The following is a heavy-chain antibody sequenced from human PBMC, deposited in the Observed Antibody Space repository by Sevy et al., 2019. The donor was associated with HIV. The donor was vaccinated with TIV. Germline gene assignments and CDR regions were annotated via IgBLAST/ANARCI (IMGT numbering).Heavy chain of an antibody. Sequence: GGSLRLSCAASGFTFSSYAMSWVRQAPGKGLEWVSAISGRGGSTYYADSVKGRFTISRDNSKNTLYLQMNSLRAEDTAVYYCASHLQWPPHPFDYWGQGTLVTVSS. CDR1: GFTFSSYA. CDR2: ISGRGGST. D-gene: IGHD6-19*01. CDR3: ASHLQWPPHPFDY. V-gene: IGHV3-23*01. J-gene: IGHJ4*02.